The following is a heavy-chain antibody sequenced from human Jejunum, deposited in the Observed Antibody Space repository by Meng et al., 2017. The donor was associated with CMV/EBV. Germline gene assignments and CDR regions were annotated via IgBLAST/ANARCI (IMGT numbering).Heavy chain of an antibody. CDR3: ARSGGYYEPYDY. V-gene: IGHV4-39*07. J-gene: IGHJ4*02. Sequence: VSGGSISSSDYFWGWIRQPPGKGLEWIGSIYYSGTTYYNPSLKSRLTISLDTSKNQFSLRLSSVTAADTAVYYCARSGGYYEPYDYWGQGTLVTVSS. D-gene: IGHD1-26*01. CDR1: GGSISSSDYF. CDR2: IYYSGTT.